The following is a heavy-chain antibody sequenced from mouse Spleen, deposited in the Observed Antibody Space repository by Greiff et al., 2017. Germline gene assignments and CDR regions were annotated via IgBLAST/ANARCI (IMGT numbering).Heavy chain of an antibody. CDR2: ISSGGSYT. CDR3: ARDLDYYGSSSSWFAY. D-gene: IGHD1-1*01. CDR1: GFTFSNYA. J-gene: IGHJ3*01. V-gene: IGHV5-9-3*01. Sequence: EVQLVESGGGLVKPGGSLKLSCAASGFTFSNYAMSWVRQTPEKRLEWVATISSGGSYTYYPDSVKGRFTISRDNAKNTLYLQMSSLRSEDTAMYYCARDLDYYGSSSSWFAYWGQGTLVTVSA.